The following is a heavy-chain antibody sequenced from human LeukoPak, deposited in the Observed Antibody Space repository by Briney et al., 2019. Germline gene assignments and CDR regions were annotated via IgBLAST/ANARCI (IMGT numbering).Heavy chain of an antibody. V-gene: IGHV3-74*01. J-gene: IGHJ3*01. D-gene: IGHD5-18*01. CDR1: GFTFNTSR. Sequence: PGGSLRLSCAASGFTFNTSRMHWIRHVPGKELMWVSRITPPGDDTNYADSVRGRFTVSRDNAKNTLYLQMHSLRAEDTAVYFCARDLGNSHAADLDAFDLWGQGTMVTVSS. CDR3: ARDLGNSHAADLDAFDL. CDR2: ITPPGDDT.